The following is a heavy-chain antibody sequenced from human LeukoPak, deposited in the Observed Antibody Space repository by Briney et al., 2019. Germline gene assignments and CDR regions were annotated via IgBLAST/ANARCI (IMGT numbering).Heavy chain of an antibody. CDR1: RFSFDDYV. D-gene: IGHD4-23*01. J-gene: IGHJ6*03. Sequence: VGSLRVSCAHSRFSFDDYVIRWVRQAPRKGLEWVSGINWKGDSTGYADSVKGRFSSSTDNGKNSLYLQMISMRAEDAALYYFAGDRPDTDTVGDNYDYYYKDDWGKGTTVTVSS. CDR3: AGDRPDTDTVGDNYDYYYKDD. V-gene: IGHV3-20*04. CDR2: INWKGDST.